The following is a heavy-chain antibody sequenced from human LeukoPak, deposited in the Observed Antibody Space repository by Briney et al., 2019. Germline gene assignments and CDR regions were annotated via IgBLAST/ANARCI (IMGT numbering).Heavy chain of an antibody. CDR3: ARELGYCSSSSCYTSLDAFDI. CDR2: INQDGSEK. CDR1: GFNFRNYW. V-gene: IGHV3-7*01. J-gene: IGHJ3*02. D-gene: IGHD2-2*02. Sequence: GGSLRLSCAASGFNFRNYWMTWVRQAPGKGLEWVANINQDGSEKYYVDSVKGRFTISRDNAENLLYLQMNSLRAEDTAVYYCARELGYCSSSSCYTSLDAFDIWGQGTTVTVSS.